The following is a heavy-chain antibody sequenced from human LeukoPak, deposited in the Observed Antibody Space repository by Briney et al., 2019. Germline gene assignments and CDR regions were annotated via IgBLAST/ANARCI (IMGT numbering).Heavy chain of an antibody. CDR3: ARGPIFGVVAYYFDY. CDR1: GGSISSSSYY. CDR2: IYYGGST. J-gene: IGHJ4*02. Sequence: SETLSLTCTVSGGSISSSSYYWGWIRQPPWKGLEWIGRIYYGGSTYYNPSPKSRLTISVDTSKNQLSLMLSSVTAADTAVYYCARGPIFGVVAYYFDYWGQGTLVTVSS. V-gene: IGHV4-39*07. D-gene: IGHD3-3*02.